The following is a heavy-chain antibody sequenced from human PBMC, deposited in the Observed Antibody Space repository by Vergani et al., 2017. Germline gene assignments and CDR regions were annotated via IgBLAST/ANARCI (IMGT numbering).Heavy chain of an antibody. Sequence: QVQLVQSGAEVKKPGASVKVTCKASGYTFSGYYMNWVRQAPGQGLEWMGWINPKSGGTNYAQKFQGRVTMTRDTSISTAYMELRSLRSDDTAVYYCARTKHPDAFDIWGQGTMVTVSS. CDR3: ARTKHPDAFDI. CDR1: GYTFSGYY. CDR2: INPKSGGT. J-gene: IGHJ3*02. V-gene: IGHV1-2*02.